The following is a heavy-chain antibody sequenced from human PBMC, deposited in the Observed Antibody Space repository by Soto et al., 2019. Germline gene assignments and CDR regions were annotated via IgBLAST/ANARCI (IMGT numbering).Heavy chain of an antibody. CDR1: GGSISSYY. V-gene: IGHV4-59*01. D-gene: IGHD3-10*01. CDR2: IYHSGST. J-gene: IGHJ6*02. CDR3: ARASIGGGSGSYYNVRYYYYGMDV. Sequence: PSETLSLTCTVSGGSISSYYWSWIRQPPGKGLEWIGYIYHSGSTNYNPSLKSRVTISVDTSKNQFSLKLSSVTAADTAVYYCARASIGGGSGSYYNVRYYYYGMDVWGQGTTVTVSS.